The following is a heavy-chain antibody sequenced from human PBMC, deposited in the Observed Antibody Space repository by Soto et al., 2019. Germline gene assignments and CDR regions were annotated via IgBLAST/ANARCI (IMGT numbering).Heavy chain of an antibody. CDR3: ARGHGAIIGAMDV. D-gene: IGHD1-26*01. CDR2: TSSYNTDT. V-gene: IGHV1-18*01. CDR1: GYRFETYA. Sequence: ASVKVSCKSSGYRFETYAMNWVRRAPGQGLEWMGWTSSYNTDTFYADKFQDRVSMTTDTSTGTAYMELRSLSSDDTAVYYCARGHGAIIGAMDVWGQGTAVTVSS. J-gene: IGHJ6*02.